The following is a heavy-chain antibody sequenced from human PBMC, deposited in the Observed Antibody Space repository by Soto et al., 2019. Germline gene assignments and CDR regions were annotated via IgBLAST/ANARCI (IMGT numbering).Heavy chain of an antibody. D-gene: IGHD1-26*01. CDR1: GFTFRSYA. V-gene: IGHV3-23*01. CDR3: AREEGGSSSGVDY. Sequence: GGSLRLSCAASGFTFRSYAMTWVRQAPGKGLEWVSTISGTGDTTYYADSVKGRFTISRDNSKNTVFLQMNSLRVEDTAVYYCAREEGGSSSGVDYWGQGTLVTVSS. J-gene: IGHJ4*02. CDR2: ISGTGDTT.